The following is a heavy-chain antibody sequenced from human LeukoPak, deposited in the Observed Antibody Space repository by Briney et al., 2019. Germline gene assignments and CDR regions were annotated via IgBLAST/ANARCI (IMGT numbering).Heavy chain of an antibody. CDR1: GFTFSNYA. D-gene: IGHD2-15*01. CDR2: ISYDGSNK. Sequence: PGRSLRLSCAASGFTFSNYAIHWVRQAPGKGLEWVAVISYDGSNKYYADSVKGRFTISRDNSKNTLYLQMNSLRAEDTAVYYCARDVGSPSMEYYFDYWGQGSLVTVSS. V-gene: IGHV3-30-3*01. CDR3: ARDVGSPSMEYYFDY. J-gene: IGHJ4*02.